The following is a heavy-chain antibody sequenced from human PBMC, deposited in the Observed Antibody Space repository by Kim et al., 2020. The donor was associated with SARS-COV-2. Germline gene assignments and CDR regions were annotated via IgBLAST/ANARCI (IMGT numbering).Heavy chain of an antibody. V-gene: IGHV3-21*01. CDR3: AREVDTAMVDY. Sequence: IYYADSVKGRFTISRDNAKNSLYLQMNSLRAEDTAVYYCAREVDTAMVDYWGQGTLVTVSS. D-gene: IGHD5-18*01. J-gene: IGHJ4*02. CDR2: I.